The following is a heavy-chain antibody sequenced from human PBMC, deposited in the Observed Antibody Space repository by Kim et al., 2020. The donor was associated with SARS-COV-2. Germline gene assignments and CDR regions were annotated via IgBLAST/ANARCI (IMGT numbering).Heavy chain of an antibody. CDR3: ARGPLKAWFDP. Sequence: SETLSLTCAVYGGSFSGYYWSWIRQPPGKGLEWIGEINHSGSANYNPSLKSRVSISLDTSKNQFSLKVSSVTAADTAVYYCARGPLKAWFDPWGQGTLVTVSS. V-gene: IGHV4-34*01. J-gene: IGHJ5*02. CDR2: INHSGSA. CDR1: GGSFSGYY.